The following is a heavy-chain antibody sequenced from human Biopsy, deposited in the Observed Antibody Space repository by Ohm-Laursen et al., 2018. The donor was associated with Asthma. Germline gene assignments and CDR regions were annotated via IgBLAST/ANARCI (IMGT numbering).Heavy chain of an antibody. CDR1: GYTFNSAG. CDR2: ISVYNGNT. D-gene: IGHD3-10*01. V-gene: IGHV1-18*01. J-gene: IGHJ6*02. CDR3: ARAVDYSHYYGMDV. Sequence: GASVKVSCKPSGYTFNSAGITWVRQAPGQRLEWMGWISVYNGNTKVAQKLQDRVTMITDTSTSTAYMELRSLRSDDTAVYFCARAVDYSHYYGMDVWGQGTTVTVS.